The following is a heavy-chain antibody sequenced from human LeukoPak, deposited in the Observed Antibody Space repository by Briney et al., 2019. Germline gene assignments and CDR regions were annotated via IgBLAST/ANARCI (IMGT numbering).Heavy chain of an antibody. CDR1: GDSFTTYH. CDR3: ARQIGGDYCDP. CDR2: IYISGST. V-gene: IGHV4-4*07. D-gene: IGHD3-16*01. J-gene: IGHJ5*02. Sequence: SETLPLTCTVSGDSFTTYHWNWIRQPAGKGLEWIGRIYISGSTNYNPSLKGRVSVSADTSKNQVSLRLTSVTAADTAVYYCARQIGGDYCDPWGQENLVIVSP.